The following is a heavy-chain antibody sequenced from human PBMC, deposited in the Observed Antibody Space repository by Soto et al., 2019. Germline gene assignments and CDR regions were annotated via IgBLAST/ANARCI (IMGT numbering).Heavy chain of an antibody. CDR2: IWYDGSNK. CDR3: ARDRQQLGDGMDV. J-gene: IGHJ6*02. Sequence: QVQLVESGGGVVQPGRSLRLSCAASGFTFSSYGMHWVRQAPGKGLEWVAVIWYDGSNKYYADSVKGRFTISRDNSKNTLYLQMNSLRAEDTAVYYCARDRQQLGDGMDVWGQGTTVTVSS. CDR1: GFTFSSYG. V-gene: IGHV3-33*01. D-gene: IGHD6-13*01.